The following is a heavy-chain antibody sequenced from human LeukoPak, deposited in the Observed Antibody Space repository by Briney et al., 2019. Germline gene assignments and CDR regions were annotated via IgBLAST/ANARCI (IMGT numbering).Heavy chain of an antibody. CDR2: IYTSGST. D-gene: IGHD6-6*01. CDR1: GGSISSYY. CDR3: ARHPRVAARPWWFDL. J-gene: IGHJ2*01. V-gene: IGHV4-4*07. Sequence: PSETLSLTCTVSGGSISSYYWSWIRQPAGKGLEWIGRIYTSGSTNYNPSLKSRVTMSVDTSKNQFSLKLSSVTAADTAVYYCARHPRVAARPWWFDLWGRGTLVTVSS.